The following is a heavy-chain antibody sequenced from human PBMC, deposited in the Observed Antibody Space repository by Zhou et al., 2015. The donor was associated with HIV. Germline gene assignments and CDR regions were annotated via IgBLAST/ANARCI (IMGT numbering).Heavy chain of an antibody. CDR1: GFSLSAYS. CDR2: IGGGSGTST. V-gene: IGHV3-48*02. D-gene: IGHD3-22*01. Sequence: EVQLLESGGGLVQPGGSLRLSCAPSGFSLSAYSMNWVRQAAGKGLEWVSYIGGGSGTSTLYADSVKGRFTISRDNAKNSLYLQMNSLRDEDTAVYYCAREEIHYYDSSGADAFDIWGQGTMVTVSS. CDR3: AREEIHYYDSSGADAFDI. J-gene: IGHJ3*02.